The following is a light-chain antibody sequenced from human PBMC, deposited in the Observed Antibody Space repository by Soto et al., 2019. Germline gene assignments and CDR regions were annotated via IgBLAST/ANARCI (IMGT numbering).Light chain of an antibody. V-gene: IGKV3D-20*01. J-gene: IGKJ1*01. CDR1: QSVSNNY. Sequence: EIVLTQSPATLSLSPGDRATLSCGASQSVSNNYLAWYQQKPGLAPRLLIYDASYRANGIPDRFSGSGSGTDFTLTISRLEPEDFVVYYCQHQSSWPRTFGQGTKVDIK. CDR2: DAS. CDR3: QHQSSWPRT.